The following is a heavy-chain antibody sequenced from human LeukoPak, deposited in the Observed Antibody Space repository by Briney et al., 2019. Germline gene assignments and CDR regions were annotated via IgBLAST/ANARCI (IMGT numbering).Heavy chain of an antibody. CDR1: GYTFTSYA. D-gene: IGHD6-19*01. J-gene: IGHJ5*02. Sequence: ASVTVSCKASGYTFTSYAMNWVRQAPGQGLEWMGWINTNTGNPTYAQGFTGRFVFSLDTSVSTAYLQISSLKAEDTAVYYCARETAVAGTVWFDPWGQGTLVTVSS. CDR3: ARETAVAGTVWFDP. CDR2: INTNTGNP. V-gene: IGHV7-4-1*02.